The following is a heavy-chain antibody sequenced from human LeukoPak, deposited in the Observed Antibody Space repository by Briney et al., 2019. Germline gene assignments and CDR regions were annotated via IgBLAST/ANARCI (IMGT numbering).Heavy chain of an antibody. V-gene: IGHV3-48*04. J-gene: IGHJ4*02. CDR2: ISSSSSTI. D-gene: IGHD4-23*01. Sequence: GGSLNLSWAASEFTFSSYSMNWVRQAPGKGLEGFQYISSSSSTIYYADSVKGRFTISRDNAKNSLYLQMNSLRAEDTAVYYCARLRATTVVGDFDYWGQGTLVTVSS. CDR3: ARLRATTVVGDFDY. CDR1: EFTFSSYS.